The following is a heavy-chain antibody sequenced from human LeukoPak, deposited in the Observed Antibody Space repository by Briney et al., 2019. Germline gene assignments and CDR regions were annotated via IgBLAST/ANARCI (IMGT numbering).Heavy chain of an antibody. D-gene: IGHD3-3*01. CDR1: GGSISSYY. CDR3: ARAYSPITIFGVVPPGY. CDR2: IYYSGST. V-gene: IGHV4-59*08. J-gene: IGHJ4*02. Sequence: PSETLSLTCTVSGGSISSYYWSWIRQPPGKGLEWIGYIYYSGSTNYNPSLKSRVTISVDTSKNQFSLKLSSVTAADTAVYYCARAYSPITIFGVVPPGYWGQGTLVTVSS.